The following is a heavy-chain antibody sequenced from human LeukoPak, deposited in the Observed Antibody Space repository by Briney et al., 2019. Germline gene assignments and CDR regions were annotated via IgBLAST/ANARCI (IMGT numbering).Heavy chain of an antibody. CDR3: ARGQRGVAFGYYYYYGMDV. CDR1: GGSFSDYY. D-gene: IGHD3-10*01. CDR2: INHSGST. V-gene: IGHV4-34*01. Sequence: SETLSLICAVYGGSFSDYYWSWIRQPPGKGLEWIGEINHSGSTNYNPSLKSRVTISVDTSKNQFSLKLSSVTAADTAVYYCARGQRGVAFGYYYYYGMDVWGQGTTVTVSS. J-gene: IGHJ6*02.